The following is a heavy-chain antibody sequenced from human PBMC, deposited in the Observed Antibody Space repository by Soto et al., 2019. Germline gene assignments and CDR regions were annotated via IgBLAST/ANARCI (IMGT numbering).Heavy chain of an antibody. CDR2: INPSGGRT. D-gene: IGHD4-17*01. CDR1: GYTFTNYY. V-gene: IGHV1-46*01. J-gene: IGHJ4*02. CDR3: ARERDPYSDWPNFDF. Sequence: ASVKVSCKASGYTFTNYYIHWVRQAPGQGLEWMGMINPSGGRTSYAQRFQDRVTMTTDSSTRTVYMELSSLRSEDTAVYFCARERDPYSDWPNFDFWGQGTLVTVSS.